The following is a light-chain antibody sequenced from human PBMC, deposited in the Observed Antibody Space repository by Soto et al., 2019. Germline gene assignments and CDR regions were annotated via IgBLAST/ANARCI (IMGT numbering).Light chain of an antibody. J-gene: IGKJ2*01. CDR1: QSIGGF. CDR3: QQSYSNFVT. CDR2: AAS. Sequence: DIQMTQSPSSLSASVGDRVTITCRASQSIGGFLHWYQQKPGKAPKLLIFAASTLQNGAPSRFSGSGSGSEFTLNITSLQPEDSATYYCQQSYSNFVTFGQGTKLEMK. V-gene: IGKV1-39*01.